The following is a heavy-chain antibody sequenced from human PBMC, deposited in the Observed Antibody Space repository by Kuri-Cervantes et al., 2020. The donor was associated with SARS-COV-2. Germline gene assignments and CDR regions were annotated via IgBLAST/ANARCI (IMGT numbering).Heavy chain of an antibody. J-gene: IGHJ3*02. CDR3: ARTGGSHSVGAFDI. V-gene: IGHV3-19*01. D-gene: IGHD1-26*01. CDR1: GFTFSNSD. CDR2: VSWNGSRT. Sequence: GESLKISCAASGFTFSNSDMNWVRQAPGKGLEWVSGVSWNGSRTHYADSVKGRFIISRDNSRNFLYQQMNSLRPEDMAVYYCARTGGSHSVGAFDIWGQGTMVTVSS.